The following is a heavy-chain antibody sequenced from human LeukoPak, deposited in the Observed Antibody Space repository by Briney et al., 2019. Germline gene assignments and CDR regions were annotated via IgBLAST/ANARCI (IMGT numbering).Heavy chain of an antibody. CDR3: VSHTTSGWYQVVY. Sequence: SETLSLTCTVSGGSISNYLWSWIRQPPGKGLEWIGFITYSGSTDHNPSLKSRVTISVDASKNQFSLKLTSVTAADTAVYYCVSHTTSGWYQVVYWGQGTLVTVSS. J-gene: IGHJ4*02. V-gene: IGHV4-59*01. D-gene: IGHD6-19*01. CDR1: GGSISNYL. CDR2: ITYSGST.